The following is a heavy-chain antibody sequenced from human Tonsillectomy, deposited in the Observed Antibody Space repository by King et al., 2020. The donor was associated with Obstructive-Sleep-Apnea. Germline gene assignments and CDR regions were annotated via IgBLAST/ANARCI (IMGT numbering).Heavy chain of an antibody. CDR1: GGSISSGGYY. D-gene: IGHD3-22*01. CDR2: IYYSGST. CDR3: AREPVDYYDIRADAFDI. Sequence: QLQESGPGLVKPSQTLSLTCTVSGGSISSGGYYWSWIRQHPGKGLEWIGYIYYSGSTYYNPSLKSRVTISVDTSKNQFSLKLSSVTAADTAVYYCAREPVDYYDIRADAFDIWGQGTMVTVSS. J-gene: IGHJ3*02. V-gene: IGHV4-31*03.